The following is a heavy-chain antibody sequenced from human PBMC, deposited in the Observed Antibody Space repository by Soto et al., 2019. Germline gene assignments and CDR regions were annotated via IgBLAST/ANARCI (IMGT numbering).Heavy chain of an antibody. CDR1: GFPFNSYS. J-gene: IGHJ6*02. D-gene: IGHD3-10*01. CDR2: IAANSGII. V-gene: IGHV3-48*01. CDR3: AKDHGVYYVSGSYYNVYYYYGMDV. Sequence: GGSLRLSCAASGFPFNSYSMNWVRQAPGKGLEWLSYIAANSGIIEYADSVKGRFTISRDNAKNSLHLQMNSLRAEDTAVYYCAKDHGVYYVSGSYYNVYYYYGMDVWGQGTTVTVSS.